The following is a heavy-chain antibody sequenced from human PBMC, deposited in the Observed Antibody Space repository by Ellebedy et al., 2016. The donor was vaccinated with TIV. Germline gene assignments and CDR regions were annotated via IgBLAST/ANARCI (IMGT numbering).Heavy chain of an antibody. CDR2: ISYDGSNK. J-gene: IGHJ3*02. CDR1: GFTFSSYA. D-gene: IGHD5-18*01. V-gene: IGHV3-30-3*01. Sequence: GESLKISCAAAGFTFSSYAMHWVRQAPGQWLEWVAVISYDGSNKYYADSVKGRFTISRDNSKNTLYLQMDSLRAEDTAVYYCARDPTSMQLWFTRPNDAFDIWGQGTMVTVSS. CDR3: ARDPTSMQLWFTRPNDAFDI.